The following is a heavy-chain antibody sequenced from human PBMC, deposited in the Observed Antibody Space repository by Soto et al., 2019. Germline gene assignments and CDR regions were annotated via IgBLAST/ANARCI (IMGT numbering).Heavy chain of an antibody. CDR3: ARGRGAAADYFDF. D-gene: IGHD6-13*01. J-gene: IGHJ4*02. V-gene: IGHV3-11*05. CDR2: ISSSTSHT. Sequence: MTWIRQAPGNGLEWVSYISSSTSHTNYADSVKGRFTISRDNAKNSLFLQMNSLRAEDTAVYYCARGRGAAADYFDFWGQGTLVTVSS.